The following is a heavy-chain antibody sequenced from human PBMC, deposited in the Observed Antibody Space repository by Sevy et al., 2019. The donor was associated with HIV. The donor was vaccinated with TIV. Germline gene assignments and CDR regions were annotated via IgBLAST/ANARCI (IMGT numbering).Heavy chain of an antibody. CDR2: INDRGGST. J-gene: IGHJ4*02. D-gene: IGHD6-13*01. CDR1: GYSFSSYA. V-gene: IGHV3-23*01. Sequence: GGSLRLSCVVSGYSFSSYAISWVRQAPGKGLEWVSTINDRGGSTYYADSVKCQLTISRDNSKNTQFLQMINLGVDDTTIYYWARHSPSIAAAASDFYDYWSQGTLDTVCS. CDR3: ARHSPSIAAAASDFYDY.